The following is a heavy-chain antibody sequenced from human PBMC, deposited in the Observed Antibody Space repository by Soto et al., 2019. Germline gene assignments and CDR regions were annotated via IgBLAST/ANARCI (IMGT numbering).Heavy chain of an antibody. V-gene: IGHV1-69*12. J-gene: IGHJ4*02. D-gene: IGHD5-12*01. Sequence: VHLVQSGAEVKKAGSSVKVSCKTSGGTFSDLAFSWVRQAPRQGLEWMGGIVPLFGTPTYAQNFQGRVIITADESSSTVYMELRSLTSEDTAVYYCASERVAEMATGGYFDNWGQGTLVTVSS. CDR2: IVPLFGTP. CDR1: GGTFSDLA. CDR3: ASERVAEMATGGYFDN.